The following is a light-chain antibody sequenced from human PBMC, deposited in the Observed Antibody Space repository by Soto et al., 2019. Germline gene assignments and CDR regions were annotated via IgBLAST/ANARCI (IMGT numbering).Light chain of an antibody. CDR1: QGIASF. V-gene: IGKV1-12*01. CDR3: QQLNGSPWT. CDR2: GAS. J-gene: IGKJ1*01. Sequence: DIQMTQSPSSVSASVGDRVTVTCRASQGIASFLAWYQQKPGTAPKLLIYGASTLQSGVPSRFSGSRSGTDYTLTIASLQPEDFATYYCQQLNGSPWTFGQGTKVEIK.